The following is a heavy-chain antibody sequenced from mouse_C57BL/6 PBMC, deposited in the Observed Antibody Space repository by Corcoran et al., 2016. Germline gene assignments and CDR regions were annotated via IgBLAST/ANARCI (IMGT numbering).Heavy chain of an antibody. J-gene: IGHJ4*01. CDR2: IYPGSGST. CDR1: GYTFTSYW. Sequence: QVQLQQPGAELVKPGASVKMSCKASGYTFTSYWITWVKQRPGQGLEWIGDIYPGSGSTNYNEKFKSKATLTVDTSSSTAYMQLSSLTSEDSAVYYCARSAYYGNGGYAMDYWGQGTSVTVSS. V-gene: IGHV1-55*01. D-gene: IGHD2-10*01. CDR3: ARSAYYGNGGYAMDY.